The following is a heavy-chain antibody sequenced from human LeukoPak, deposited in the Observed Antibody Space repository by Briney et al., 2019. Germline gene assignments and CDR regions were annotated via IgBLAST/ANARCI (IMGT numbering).Heavy chain of an antibody. CDR1: GDSINAYY. V-gene: IGHV4-59*08. J-gene: IGHJ5*02. Sequence: DPSETLSLTCTVSGDSINAYYWGWIRQPPGKGLEWIGYIYFSGTTKHNPSLESRVTISVDTSKSQFSLKLSSVTAADTAVYYCARRRAEGGSNGHYNWFDPWGQGILVTVSA. CDR3: ARRRAEGGSNGHYNWFDP. CDR2: IYFSGTT. D-gene: IGHD6-13*01.